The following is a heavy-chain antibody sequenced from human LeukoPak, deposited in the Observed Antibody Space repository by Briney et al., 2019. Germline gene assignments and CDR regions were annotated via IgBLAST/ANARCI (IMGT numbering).Heavy chain of an antibody. D-gene: IGHD3-22*01. J-gene: IGHJ3*02. CDR3: ARDGRRYYDSSAGAFDI. V-gene: IGHV3-53*01. Sequence: GGSLRLSCAASGFTVSSNYMSWVRQAPGKGLEWVSVIYSGGSTYYADSVKGRFTISRDNSKNTLYLQMNSLRAEDTAVYCCARDGRRYYDSSAGAFDIWGQGTMVTVSS. CDR2: IYSGGST. CDR1: GFTVSSNY.